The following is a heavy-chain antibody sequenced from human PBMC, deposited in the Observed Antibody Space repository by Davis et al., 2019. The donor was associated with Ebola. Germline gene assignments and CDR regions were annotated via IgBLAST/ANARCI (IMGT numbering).Heavy chain of an antibody. CDR2: ISYDGSNK. CDR1: GFTFSSYA. J-gene: IGHJ4*02. V-gene: IGHV3-30-3*01. Sequence: GGSLRLSCAASGFTFSSYAMHWVRQAPGKGLEWVAVISYDGSNKYYADSVKGRFTISRDNSKNTLYLQMNSLRAEDTAVYYCARDLDYWGQGTLVTVSS. CDR3: ARDLDY.